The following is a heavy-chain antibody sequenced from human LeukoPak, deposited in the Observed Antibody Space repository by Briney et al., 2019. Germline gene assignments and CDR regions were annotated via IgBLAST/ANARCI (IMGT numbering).Heavy chain of an antibody. Sequence: SETLSLTCAVYGGSFSGYYWSWIRPPPGKGLEWIGEINNSGSTNYNPSLKSRVTISVDTSKNQFSLKLSSVTPADTAVYYCAIGGAVSPHVVVVAARFDYWGQGTLVTVSS. CDR3: AIGGAVSPHVVVVAARFDY. D-gene: IGHD2-15*01. CDR1: GGSFSGYY. J-gene: IGHJ4*02. CDR2: INNSGST. V-gene: IGHV4-34*01.